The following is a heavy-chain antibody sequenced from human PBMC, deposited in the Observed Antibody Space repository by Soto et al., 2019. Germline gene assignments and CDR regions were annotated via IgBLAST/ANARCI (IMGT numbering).Heavy chain of an antibody. V-gene: IGHV4-59*12. CDR1: GGSISSYY. D-gene: IGHD3-22*01. Sequence: SETLSLPCTVSGGSISSYYWGWVRQPPGEGLGGVGYIYYSGSTYYNPSLKSRVTISVDRSKNQFSLKLSSVTAADTAVYYCARGGVDYYDSSGYYFSPYYFDYWGQGTLVTVSS. CDR3: ARGGVDYYDSSGYYFSPYYFDY. J-gene: IGHJ4*02. CDR2: IYYSGST.